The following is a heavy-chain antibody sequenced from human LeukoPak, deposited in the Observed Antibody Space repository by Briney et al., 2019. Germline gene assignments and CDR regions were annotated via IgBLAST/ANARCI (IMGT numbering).Heavy chain of an antibody. Sequence: GGSLRLSCAASGFTFSDHVMSWVRQAPGKGLEWVAVISYDGSNKYYADSVKGRFTISRDNSKNTLYLQMNSLRAEDTAVYYCARVSVGPYYYYYYGMDVWGQGTTVTVSS. CDR3: ARVSVGPYYYYYYGMDV. D-gene: IGHD3/OR15-3a*01. CDR2: ISYDGSNK. V-gene: IGHV3-30*03. J-gene: IGHJ6*02. CDR1: GFTFSDHV.